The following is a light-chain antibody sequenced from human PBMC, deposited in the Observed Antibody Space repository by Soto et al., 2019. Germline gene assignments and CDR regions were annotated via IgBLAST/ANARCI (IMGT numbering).Light chain of an antibody. CDR1: KSISTY. CDR2: NAS. CDR3: QQSYSTPWT. J-gene: IGKJ1*01. Sequence: EIVLTQSPDTLSLSPGERATLSCRASKSISTYLVWYQQKPGQAPRLLIYNASQRATGIPVRFSGSGSGTDFTLTISSLAPEDFATYYCQQSYSTPWTFGQGTKVEIK. V-gene: IGKV3-11*01.